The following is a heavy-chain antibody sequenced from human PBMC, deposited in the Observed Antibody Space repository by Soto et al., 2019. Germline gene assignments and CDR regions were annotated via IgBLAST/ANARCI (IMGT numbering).Heavy chain of an antibody. V-gene: IGHV3-30*18. CDR2: ISSDGNKK. CDR1: GFTFSSYG. Sequence: QVQLVESGGGVVQPGTSLRLSCAASGFTFSSYGMHWVRQAPGKGLEWVAAISSDGNKKYYAESVKGRFTISRDNSKNTLSLQMNSVRVEDTAVYYCAKGGSWSAFDWGQGTLVTVSS. J-gene: IGHJ4*02. CDR3: AKGGSWSAFD.